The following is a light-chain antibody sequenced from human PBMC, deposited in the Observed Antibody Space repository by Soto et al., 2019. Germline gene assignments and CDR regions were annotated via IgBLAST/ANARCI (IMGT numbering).Light chain of an antibody. J-gene: IGKJ5*01. CDR2: AAS. Sequence: DIQMTQSPSSVSASVGDRVTITCRASQGISTWLAWYQQKPWKAPQLLIYAASTLHSGVPSRFSGSGSGTDFTLTISSLQPEDFATYYCQHLNTYPITFGPGTRLEIK. V-gene: IGKV1-12*01. CDR1: QGISTW. CDR3: QHLNTYPIT.